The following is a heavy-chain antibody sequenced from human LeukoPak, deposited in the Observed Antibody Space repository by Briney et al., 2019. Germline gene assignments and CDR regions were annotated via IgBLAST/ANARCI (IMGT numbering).Heavy chain of an antibody. CDR1: GYTFTGYY. D-gene: IGHD2-15*01. Sequence: ASVKVSCKASGYTFTGYYMHWVRRAPGQGLEWMGWINPNSGGTNYAQKFQGRVTMTRDTSISTAYMELSRLRSDDTAVYYCARDLGYCSGGSCYSFDYWGQGTLVTVSS. CDR3: ARDLGYCSGGSCYSFDY. CDR2: INPNSGGT. V-gene: IGHV1-2*02. J-gene: IGHJ4*02.